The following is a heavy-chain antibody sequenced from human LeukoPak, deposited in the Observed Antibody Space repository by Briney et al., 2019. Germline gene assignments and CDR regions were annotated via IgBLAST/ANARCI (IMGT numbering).Heavy chain of an antibody. J-gene: IGHJ4*02. V-gene: IGHV3-64D*06. Sequence: GGSLRLSCSASGFTFSSYAMHWVRQAPGKGLEYVSAISSNGGSTYYADSVKGRFTISRDNSKNTLYLQVSSLRAEDTAVYYCVKDFGESSGSYSMILDYWGQGTLVTVSS. D-gene: IGHD3-10*01. CDR1: GFTFSSYA. CDR3: VKDFGESSGSYSMILDY. CDR2: ISSNGGST.